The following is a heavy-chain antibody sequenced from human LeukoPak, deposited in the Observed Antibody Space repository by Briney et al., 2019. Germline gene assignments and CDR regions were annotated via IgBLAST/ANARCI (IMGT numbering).Heavy chain of an antibody. Sequence: GGSLRLSCAASGFTFSSYGMHWVRQAPGKGLEWVAVISYDGSYKYYADSVKGRFTISRDNTKNTLFVQMNSLRAEDTAVYYCAKSLRGDSRTYPYYYSMDVWGQGTTVTVSS. D-gene: IGHD3-16*02. CDR2: ISYDGSYK. CDR3: AKSLRGDSRTYPYYYSMDV. V-gene: IGHV3-30*18. CDR1: GFTFSSYG. J-gene: IGHJ6*02.